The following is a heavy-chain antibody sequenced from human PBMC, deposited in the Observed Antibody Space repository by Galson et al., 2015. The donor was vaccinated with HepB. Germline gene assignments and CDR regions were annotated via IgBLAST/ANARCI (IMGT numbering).Heavy chain of an antibody. Sequence: SLRLSCAASGFTFSSYAMSWVRQAPGKGLEWVSAISGSGGSTYYADSVKGRFTISRDNSKNTLYLQMNSLRAEDTAVYYCAKRYSDGGNPIDYWGQGTLVTVSS. D-gene: IGHD4-23*01. CDR2: ISGSGGST. V-gene: IGHV3-23*01. CDR1: GFTFSSYA. J-gene: IGHJ4*02. CDR3: AKRYSDGGNPIDY.